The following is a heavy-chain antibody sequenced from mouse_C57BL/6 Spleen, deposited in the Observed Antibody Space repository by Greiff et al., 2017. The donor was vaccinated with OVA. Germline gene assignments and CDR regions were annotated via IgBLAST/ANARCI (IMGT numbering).Heavy chain of an antibody. CDR3: ARIGRATGSRFYYAMDD. V-gene: IGHV8-8*01. D-gene: IGHD1-1*01. CDR1: GFSLSTFGMG. CDR2: IWWDDDK. Sequence: QVTLKVSGPGILQPSQTLSLTCSFSGFSLSTFGMGLVWIRQPSGKGLEWPVHIWWDDDKYHNPALKRRLTSSNDTSKNQVFLKIANVDTADTATYYCARIGRATGSRFYYAMDDWSQGTSVTVSS. J-gene: IGHJ4*01.